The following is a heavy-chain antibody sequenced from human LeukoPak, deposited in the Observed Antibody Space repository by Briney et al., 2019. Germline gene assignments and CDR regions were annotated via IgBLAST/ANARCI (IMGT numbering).Heavy chain of an antibody. D-gene: IGHD3-22*01. J-gene: IGHJ4*02. V-gene: IGHV3-30*18. CDR1: GFTFSSYG. CDR3: AKESSPDYDSSGYYFDY. Sequence: GRSLRLSCAASGFTFSSYGMHWVRQAPGKGLEWVAVISYDGSNKYYADSVKGRFTFSRDNSKNTLYLQMNSLRAEDTAVYYCAKESSPDYDSSGYYFDYWGQGTLVTVSS. CDR2: ISYDGSNK.